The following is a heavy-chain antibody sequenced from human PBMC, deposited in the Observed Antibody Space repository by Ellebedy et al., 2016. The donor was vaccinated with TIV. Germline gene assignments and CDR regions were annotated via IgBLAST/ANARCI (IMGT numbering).Heavy chain of an antibody. CDR1: GFTFSSYF. CDR2: IGPDGSEK. D-gene: IGHD2-2*01. V-gene: IGHV3-7*01. CDR3: TRGPTRPGPADY. J-gene: IGHJ4*02. Sequence: GESLKISYAASGFTFSSYFMAWVRQAPGKGPEWVANIGPDGSEKNYLDSVKGRFTISRDNAKNLVYLLMNSLRGEETGLYYCTRGPTRPGPADYWGQGTVVTVSS.